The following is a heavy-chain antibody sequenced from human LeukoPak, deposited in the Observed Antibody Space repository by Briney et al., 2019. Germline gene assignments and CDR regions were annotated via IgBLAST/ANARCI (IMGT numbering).Heavy chain of an antibody. J-gene: IGHJ4*02. CDR2: INPSGGGT. V-gene: IGHV1-46*02. CDR1: GYTFNNYY. Sequence: ASVKVSCKASGYTFNNYYMYWVRQAPGQGLERMGMINPSGGGTSYAQKFQGRVTMTRDTSTRTVYMEVSSLKPEDTAVYYCARQGAYSSAIGMGCWGQGTLVTVSS. D-gene: IGHD6-19*01. CDR3: ARQGAYSSAIGMGC.